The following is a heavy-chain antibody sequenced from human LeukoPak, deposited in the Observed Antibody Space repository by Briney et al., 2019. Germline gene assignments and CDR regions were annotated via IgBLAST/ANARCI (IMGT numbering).Heavy chain of an antibody. V-gene: IGHV3-23*01. CDR2: ISGSGDNT. J-gene: IGHJ4*02. CDR1: GFTFNSYA. CDR3: ARAHCSGGSCYPNLFDY. D-gene: IGHD2-15*01. Sequence: GGTLRLSCAASGFTFNSYAMSWVRQAPGKGLEWVSSISGSGDNTFYADSVKGRFTISRDNAKSSLFLQMNSLRAEDTAVYYCARAHCSGGSCYPNLFDYWGQGALVTVSS.